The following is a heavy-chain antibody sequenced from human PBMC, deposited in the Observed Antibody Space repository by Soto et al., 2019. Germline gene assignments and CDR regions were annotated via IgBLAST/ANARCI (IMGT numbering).Heavy chain of an antibody. V-gene: IGHV1-18*01. Sequence: QVQLVQSGAEVTKPGASVKVSCKASGYTFTGYDITWVRQAPGQGLEWMGWISAYNGNTNYAQNLQGRVTMTTDTSTSTAYMELRSLRSDDTAIYYCARVNGGGYYYAIDVWGQGTTVTVSS. CDR3: ARVNGGGYYYAIDV. CDR2: ISAYNGNT. J-gene: IGHJ6*02. D-gene: IGHD3-16*01. CDR1: GYTFTGYD.